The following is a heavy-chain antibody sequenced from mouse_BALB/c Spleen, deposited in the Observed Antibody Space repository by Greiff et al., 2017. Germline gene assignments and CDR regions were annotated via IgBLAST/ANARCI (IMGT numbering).Heavy chain of an antibody. V-gene: IGHV5-6-5*01. D-gene: IGHD1-2*01. Sequence: EVKLVESGGGLVKPGGSLKLSCAASGFTFSSYAMSWVRQTPEKRLEWVASISSGGSTYYPDSVKGRFTISRDNARNILYLQMSSLRSEDTAMYYCARGGTTAPFDYWGQGTTLTVSS. CDR3: ARGGTTAPFDY. J-gene: IGHJ2*01. CDR1: GFTFSSYA. CDR2: ISSGGST.